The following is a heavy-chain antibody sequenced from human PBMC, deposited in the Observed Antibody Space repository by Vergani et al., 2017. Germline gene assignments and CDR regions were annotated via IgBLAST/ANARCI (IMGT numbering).Heavy chain of an antibody. CDR1: GYTFTSYY. J-gene: IGHJ3*02. CDR3: ARDPTSTEAFDI. Sequence: QVQLVQSGAEVKKPGASVKVSCKAYGYTFTSYYMHWVRQAPGQGLEWMGIINPSGGSTSYAQKFQGRVTMTRETSTSTVYMELSSLRSRDTAVYYCARDPTSTEAFDIWGQGTMVTVPS. D-gene: IGHD2-2*01. V-gene: IGHV1-46*01. CDR2: INPSGGST.